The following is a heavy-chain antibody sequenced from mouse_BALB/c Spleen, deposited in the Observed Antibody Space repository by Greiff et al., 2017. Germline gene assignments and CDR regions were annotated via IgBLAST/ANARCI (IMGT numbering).Heavy chain of an antibody. CDR2: ISTYYGDA. CDR1: GYTFTDYA. CDR3: ARDGTWDY. V-gene: IGHV1S137*01. Sequence: VKLMESGAELVRPGVSVKISCKGSGYTFTDYAMHWVKQSHAKSLEWIGVISTYYGDASYNQKFKGKATMTVDKSSSTAYMELARLTSEDSAIYYCARDGTWDYWGQGTTLTVSS. J-gene: IGHJ2*01. D-gene: IGHD4-1*01.